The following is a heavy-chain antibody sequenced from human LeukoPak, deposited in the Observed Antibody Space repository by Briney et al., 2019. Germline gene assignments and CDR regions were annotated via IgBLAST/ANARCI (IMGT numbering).Heavy chain of an antibody. Sequence: SETLSLTCTVSGGSISSYYWSWIQQPPGKGLEWIGYIYYSGSTNYNPSLKSRLTISIHTSKNQFSLNLSSVTAADTAVYYCARQNYDSSGYDYYHFDYWGQGTLVTVSS. D-gene: IGHD3-22*01. CDR2: IYYSGST. J-gene: IGHJ4*02. CDR3: ARQNYDSSGYDYYHFDY. CDR1: GGSISSYY. V-gene: IGHV4-59*08.